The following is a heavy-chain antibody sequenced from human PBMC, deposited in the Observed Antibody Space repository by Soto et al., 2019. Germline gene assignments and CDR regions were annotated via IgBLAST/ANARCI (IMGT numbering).Heavy chain of an antibody. D-gene: IGHD6-6*01. Sequence: QVQLVQSGAEVKKPGSSVKVSCKASGGTFSSYAISWVRQAPGQGLEWMGGIIPIFGTANYAQKFQGRVTITEDESTSTAYMELSSLRSEDTDVYYWASRGDSSSSNYYYYYGMDVWGQGTTVTVSS. V-gene: IGHV1-69*12. CDR1: GGTFSSYA. CDR2: IIPIFGTA. J-gene: IGHJ6*02. CDR3: ASRGDSSSSNYYYYYGMDV.